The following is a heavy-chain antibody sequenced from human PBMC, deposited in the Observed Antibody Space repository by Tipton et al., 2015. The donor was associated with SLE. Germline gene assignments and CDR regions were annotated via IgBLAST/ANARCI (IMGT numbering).Heavy chain of an antibody. Sequence: SLRLSCVASGFTFGDYAMTWVRQAPGKGLEWVSGIKWNGGSAGYADSVKGRFTISRDNAQNSLYLQMNSLRAEDTALYYCARERNFDFWSGSDYWGQGTLVTVSS. V-gene: IGHV3-20*04. J-gene: IGHJ4*02. CDR3: ARERNFDFWSGSDY. CDR1: GFTFGDYA. D-gene: IGHD3-3*01. CDR2: IKWNGGSA.